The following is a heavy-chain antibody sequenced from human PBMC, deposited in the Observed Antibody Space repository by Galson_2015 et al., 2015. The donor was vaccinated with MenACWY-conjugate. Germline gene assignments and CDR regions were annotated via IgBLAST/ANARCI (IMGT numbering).Heavy chain of an antibody. CDR2: IYWDDDR. J-gene: IGHJ3*02. D-gene: IGHD3-16*01. V-gene: IGHV2-5*02. CDR3: AHIMITYGGVSEDDAFDI. Sequence: PALVKPTQTLTLTCTFSGFSLSTRRVGVGWIRRPPGEALEWLAIIYWDDDRRYSPSLQSRLTIIKDTSNNQVVLTMINMDPADTGTYYCAHIMITYGGVSEDDAFDIWGQGTRVTVSS. CDR1: GFSLSTRRVG.